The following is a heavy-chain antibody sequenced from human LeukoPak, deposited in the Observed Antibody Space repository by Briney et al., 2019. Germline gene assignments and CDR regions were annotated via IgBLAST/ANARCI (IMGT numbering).Heavy chain of an antibody. CDR1: GSTFSSYW. Sequence: GGSLRLSCVASGSTFSSYWMTWARQAPGKGLEWVANIKQDGSETHYVDSAKGRFTISRDNAKNSLFLQMNSLRAEDTAVYYCARVTVGGSGGFDYWGQGTLVTVSS. D-gene: IGHD3-10*01. CDR3: ARVTVGGSGGFDY. CDR2: IKQDGSET. V-gene: IGHV3-7*01. J-gene: IGHJ4*02.